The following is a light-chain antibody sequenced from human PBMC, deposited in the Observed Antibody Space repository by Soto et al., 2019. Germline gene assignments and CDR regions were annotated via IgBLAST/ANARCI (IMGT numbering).Light chain of an antibody. Sequence: QAVVTQSPSASGTPGQRVTISCSGSRSNIGRNFAYWYQHVPGTAPRLLIQRNNERPSGVPDRFSGSKSGTSVSLAISGLRSDDEATYYCAAWDDTRDAQVFGGGTQLTVL. CDR1: RSNIGRNF. CDR3: AAWDDTRDAQV. CDR2: RNN. J-gene: IGLJ7*01. V-gene: IGLV1-47*01.